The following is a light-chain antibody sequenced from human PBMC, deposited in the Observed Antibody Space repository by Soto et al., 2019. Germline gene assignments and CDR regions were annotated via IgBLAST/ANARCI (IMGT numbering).Light chain of an antibody. J-gene: IGKJ2*01. V-gene: IGKV3-11*01. CDR1: QSVSSY. CDR2: DAS. Sequence: EIVLTQSPATLSLSPGERATLSCRASQSVSSYLAWYQQKPGQAPRLLIYDASNRATRIPARFSGSGSGTDFPLTISSLEPEDFAVYYCQQRSNWPPYTFGQGTKLEIK. CDR3: QQRSNWPPYT.